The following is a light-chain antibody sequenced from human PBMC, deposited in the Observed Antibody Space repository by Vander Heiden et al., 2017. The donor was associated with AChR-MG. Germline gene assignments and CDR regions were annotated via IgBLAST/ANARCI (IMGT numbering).Light chain of an antibody. CDR3: EACDDSLSGWV. CDR2: INN. Sequence: QSVLTQPPSASGTPGQRVTISCSGSTSSIGPNTVHWYQLLPGTAPKLLIYINNQRPSGVPDRFSGSKSGTSASLAISGLQAEDEADYYCEACDDSLSGWVFGGGTKLTVL. V-gene: IGLV1-44*01. CDR1: TSSIGPNT. J-gene: IGLJ3*02.